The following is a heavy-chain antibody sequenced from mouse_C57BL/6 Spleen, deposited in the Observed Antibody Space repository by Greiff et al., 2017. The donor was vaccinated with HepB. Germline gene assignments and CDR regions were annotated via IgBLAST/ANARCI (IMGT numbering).Heavy chain of an antibody. CDR1: GFTFSDYG. V-gene: IGHV5-17*01. J-gene: IGHJ4*01. CDR2: ISSGSSTI. Sequence: EVKLMESGGGLVKPGGSLKLSCAASGFTFSDYGMHWVRQAPEKGLEWVAYISSGSSTIYYADTVKGRFTISRDNAKNTLVLQMTSLRSEDTAMYYCAKYYGSSHYYAMDYWGQGTSVTVSS. D-gene: IGHD1-1*01. CDR3: AKYYGSSHYYAMDY.